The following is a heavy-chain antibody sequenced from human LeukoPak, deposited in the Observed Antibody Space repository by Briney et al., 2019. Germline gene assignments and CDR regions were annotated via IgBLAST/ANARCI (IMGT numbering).Heavy chain of an antibody. CDR2: IIPIFGTA. J-gene: IGHJ6*03. V-gene: IGHV1-69*05. CDR1: GGTFSSYA. D-gene: IGHD3-10*01. Sequence: GASVKASCKASGGTFSSYAISWVRQAPGQGLEWMGRIIPIFGTANYAQKFQGRVTITTDESTSTAYMELSSLRSEDTAVYYCASGRFGPDYYYYYMDVWGKGTTVTVSS. CDR3: ASGRFGPDYYYYYMDV.